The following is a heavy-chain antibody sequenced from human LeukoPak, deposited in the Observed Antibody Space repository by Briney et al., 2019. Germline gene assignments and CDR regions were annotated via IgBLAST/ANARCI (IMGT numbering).Heavy chain of an antibody. CDR1: GFTFSSYA. Sequence: GGSLRLSCAASGFTFSSYAMSWVRQAPGKGLEWVSAISGSGGSTYYADSVKGRFTISRDNSKNTLYLQMNSLRAEDTAVYYCAKVSGSSWNLPASDYWGQGTLVTVSS. V-gene: IGHV3-23*01. CDR3: AKVSGSSWNLPASDY. D-gene: IGHD6-13*01. CDR2: ISGSGGST. J-gene: IGHJ4*02.